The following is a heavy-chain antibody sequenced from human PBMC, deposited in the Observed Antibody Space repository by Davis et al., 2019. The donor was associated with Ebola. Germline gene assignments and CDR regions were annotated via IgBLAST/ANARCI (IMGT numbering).Heavy chain of an antibody. CDR2: IYYSGST. Sequence: MPGGSLRLSCIVSGGSISRSDHYWGWIRQPPGKGLEWIGNIYYSGSTYYNPSFESRVSISVDTSKNQFSLNLNSVTAPDTAVYYCARLFPPRGHRSGYYYDSWGLGTLVTVSS. CDR3: ARLFPPRGHRSGYYYDS. V-gene: IGHV4-39*01. D-gene: IGHD5-12*01. J-gene: IGHJ4*02. CDR1: GGSISRSDHY.